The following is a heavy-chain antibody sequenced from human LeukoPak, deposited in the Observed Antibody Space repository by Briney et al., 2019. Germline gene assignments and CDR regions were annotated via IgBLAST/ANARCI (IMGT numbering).Heavy chain of an antibody. CDR1: GFTFSDYN. CDR3: AKDSPFTMRYGDYGGYFDY. CDR2: IWYDGSNK. Sequence: PGGSLRLSCTAPGFTFSDYNMHWVRQAPGKGLEWVAVIWYDGSNKYYADSVKGRFTISRDNSKNTLYLQMNSLRAEDTAVYYCAKDSPFTMRYGDYGGYFDYWGQGTLVTVSS. J-gene: IGHJ4*02. D-gene: IGHD4-17*01. V-gene: IGHV3-30*02.